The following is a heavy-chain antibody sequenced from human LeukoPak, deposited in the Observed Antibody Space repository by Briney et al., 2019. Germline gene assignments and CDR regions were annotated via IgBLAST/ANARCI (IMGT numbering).Heavy chain of an antibody. D-gene: IGHD3-22*01. CDR3: ARAGDSNSFDY. Sequence: GGPLRLSCAASGFTFSSYDMLWVRHATGKGLEWVSAIGTDGDTYYPGSVKGRFIISRENAKNSLYLQMNSLRAGDTAVYYCARAGDSNSFDYWGQGTLVTVSS. CDR1: GFTFSSYD. J-gene: IGHJ4*02. CDR2: IGTDGDT. V-gene: IGHV3-13*01.